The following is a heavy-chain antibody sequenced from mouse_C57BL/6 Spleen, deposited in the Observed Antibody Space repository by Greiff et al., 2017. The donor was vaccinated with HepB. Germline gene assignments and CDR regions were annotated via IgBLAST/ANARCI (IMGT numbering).Heavy chain of an antibody. CDR2: ISSGSSTI. J-gene: IGHJ1*03. D-gene: IGHD1-1*01. Sequence: EVQVVESGGGLVKPGGSLKLSCAASGFTFSDYGMHWVRQAPEKGLEWVAYISSGSSTIYYADTVKGRFTISRDNAKNTLFLQMTSLRSEDTAMYYCARAIRGYFDVWGTGTTVTVSS. V-gene: IGHV5-17*01. CDR3: ARAIRGYFDV. CDR1: GFTFSDYG.